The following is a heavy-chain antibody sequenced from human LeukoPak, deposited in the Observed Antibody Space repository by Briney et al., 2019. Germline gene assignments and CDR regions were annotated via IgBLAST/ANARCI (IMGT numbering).Heavy chain of an antibody. CDR3: AREQRRPLIAVAGTVDY. J-gene: IGHJ4*02. V-gene: IGHV3-48*03. CDR1: GFTFSSYE. CDR2: ISSSGSTI. Sequence: GGSLRLSCAASGFTFSSYEMNWVRQAPGKGLEWVSCISSSGSTIYYADSVKGRFTISRDNAKNSLYLQMNSLRAEDTAVYYCAREQRRPLIAVAGTVDYWGQGTLVTVSS. D-gene: IGHD6-19*01.